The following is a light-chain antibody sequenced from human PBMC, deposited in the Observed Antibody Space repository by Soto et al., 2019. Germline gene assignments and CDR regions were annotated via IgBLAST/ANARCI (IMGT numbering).Light chain of an antibody. Sequence: DIQMTQSPSTLSGSVGDRVTINCRASQTISSWLAWYQQKPGKAPKLLIYKASTLKSGVPSRFSSSGSGTDFTLTISSLQPEDVAVYYCQQYYLSPITFSQGTRLEIK. V-gene: IGKV1-5*03. J-gene: IGKJ5*01. CDR2: KAS. CDR3: QQYYLSPIT. CDR1: QTISSW.